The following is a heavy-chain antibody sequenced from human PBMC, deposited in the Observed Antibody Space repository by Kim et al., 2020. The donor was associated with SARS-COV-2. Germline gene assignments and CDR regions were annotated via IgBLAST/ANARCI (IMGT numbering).Heavy chain of an antibody. J-gene: IGHJ3*02. V-gene: IGHV4-31*03. Sequence: SLTCPVSGASISYVRYYWGWVRQPPGKALEWIGYIFYNGATYYNPSLGSRLTISLDTSKNQFSLELTSVTAADTAIYYCATITQELAEFDNW. CDR1: GASISYVRYY. CDR2: IFYNGAT. D-gene: IGHD1-1*01. CDR3: ATITQELAEFDN.